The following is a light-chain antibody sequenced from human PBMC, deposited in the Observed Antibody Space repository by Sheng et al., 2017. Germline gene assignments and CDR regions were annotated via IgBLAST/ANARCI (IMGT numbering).Light chain of an antibody. CDR3: QHYNKWPFA. J-gene: IGKJ5*01. Sequence: EIVMTQSPATLSVSPGERATLSCRSSQSVRSDLAWYQQKPGQAPRLLIHGASTRATGIPDRFSGSGSGTEFTLTISSLQSADFAVYYCQHYNKWPFAFGQGTRLEIK. CDR1: QSVRSD. CDR2: GAS. V-gene: IGKV3-15*01.